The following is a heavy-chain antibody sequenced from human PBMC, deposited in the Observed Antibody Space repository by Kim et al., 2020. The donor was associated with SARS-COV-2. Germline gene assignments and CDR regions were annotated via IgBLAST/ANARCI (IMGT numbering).Heavy chain of an antibody. Sequence: SETLSLTCTVSGGSISNYFCSWIRQPPGKGLELIGYIYTTGSTNYNPSPRRRIPISVGPSTYQFHLKLRSVTAADTAVYYCARLPYTIHRGQGYWGQGSL. CDR3: ARLPYTIHRGQGY. CDR2: IYTTGST. J-gene: IGHJ4*02. CDR1: GGSISNYF. V-gene: IGHV4-4*08. D-gene: IGHD2-2*02.